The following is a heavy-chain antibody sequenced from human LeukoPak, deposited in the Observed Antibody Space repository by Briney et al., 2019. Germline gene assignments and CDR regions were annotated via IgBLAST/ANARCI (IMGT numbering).Heavy chain of an antibody. D-gene: IGHD1-26*01. CDR1: GGTFSGYY. CDR2: SNDSGGT. V-gene: IGHV4-34*01. Sequence: SETLSLTCAVYGGTFSGYYWSWIRQPPGKRLEWVGESNDSGGTNYNPSLKGRVTISADKSKNQVSLKLTSVTAADTAVYYCARLSVIVGSTLEYYYYYMDVWGQGTTVTVSS. CDR3: ARLSVIVGSTLEYYYYYMDV. J-gene: IGHJ6*03.